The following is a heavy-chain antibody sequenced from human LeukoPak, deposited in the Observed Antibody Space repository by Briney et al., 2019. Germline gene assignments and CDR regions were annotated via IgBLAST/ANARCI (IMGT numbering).Heavy chain of an antibody. CDR2: ISGSGGST. Sequence: GGSLRLSCAASGFTFSSYAMSWVRQAPGKGLEWISAISGSGGSTYYADSVKGRFTISRDNSKNTLYLQMNSLRAEDTAVYYCAKDQRSSGWYYFDYWGQGTLVTVSS. CDR1: GFTFSSYA. V-gene: IGHV3-23*01. CDR3: AKDQRSSGWYYFDY. J-gene: IGHJ4*02. D-gene: IGHD6-19*01.